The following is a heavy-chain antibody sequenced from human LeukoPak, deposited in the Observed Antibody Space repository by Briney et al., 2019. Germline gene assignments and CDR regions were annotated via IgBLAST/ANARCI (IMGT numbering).Heavy chain of an antibody. D-gene: IGHD6-19*01. V-gene: IGHV3-7*01. Sequence: GGSLRLSCVASGFPFSNYWMTWVRQAPGKRLEWVANMKEDGTDKYYVDSVKGRFTISRDNARELLFLQMNSLRTEDTAVYYCARIRPSDGSAWDTGRGWFDPWGQGTLVAVSS. J-gene: IGHJ5*02. CDR1: GFPFSNYW. CDR2: MKEDGTDK. CDR3: ARIRPSDGSAWDTGRGWFDP.